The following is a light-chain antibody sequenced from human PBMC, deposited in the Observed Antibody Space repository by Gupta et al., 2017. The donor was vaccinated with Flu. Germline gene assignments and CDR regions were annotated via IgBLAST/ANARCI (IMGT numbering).Light chain of an antibody. CDR1: NSDVGSYNL. CDR2: EVN. CDR3: CSYGGSNTFVV. Sequence: ITSSGTGTNSDVGSYNLVSWYQQHTGKAPKLIISEVNKRTSGVSNRFSGSKSGNTASLTISGRQAEEEAVYHCCSYGGSNTFVVFGGGTKLTVL. V-gene: IGLV2-23*02. J-gene: IGLJ2*01.